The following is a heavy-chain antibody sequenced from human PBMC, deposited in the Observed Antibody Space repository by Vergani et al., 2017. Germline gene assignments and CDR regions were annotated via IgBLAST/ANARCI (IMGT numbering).Heavy chain of an antibody. CDR3: ARSIDYYDSSGYYYSNHYYYYGMDV. V-gene: IGHV2-5*02. D-gene: IGHD3-22*01. J-gene: IGHJ6*02. CDR1: GFSLSTSGVG. Sequence: QITLKESGPTLVKPTQTLTLTCTFSGFSLSTSGVGVGWIRQPPGKALEWLALIYWDDDKRYSPSLKSRLTITKDTSKNQVVLTMTNMDPVDTATYYCARSIDYYDSSGYYYSNHYYYYGMDVWGQGTTVTVSS. CDR2: IYWDDDK.